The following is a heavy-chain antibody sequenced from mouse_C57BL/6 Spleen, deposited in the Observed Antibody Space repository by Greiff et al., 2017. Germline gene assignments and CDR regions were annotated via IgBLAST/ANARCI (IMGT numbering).Heavy chain of an antibody. J-gene: IGHJ2*01. D-gene: IGHD1-1*02. CDR1: GYAFSSSW. V-gene: IGHV1-82*01. Sequence: QVQLQQPGPELVKPGASVQLSCKASGYAFSSSWMHWVKQRPGKGLEWIGRIYPGDGDTNYNGKFKGKATLTADKSSSAAYMQLSSLTSEDAAVYFCTRGGSPDYGGQGTTLTVSA. CDR2: IYPGDGDT. CDR3: TRGGSPDY.